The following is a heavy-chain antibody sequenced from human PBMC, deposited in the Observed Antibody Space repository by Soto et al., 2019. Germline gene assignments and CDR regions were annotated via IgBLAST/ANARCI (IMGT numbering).Heavy chain of an antibody. CDR2: INPSGGST. D-gene: IGHD3-16*02. CDR1: GYTFTSYY. Sequence: GASVKVTCKASGYTFTSYYMHWVRQAPGQGLEWMGIINPSGGSTSYAQKFQGRVTMTRDTSTSTVYMELSSLRSEDTAVYYCARDSVWGSYRNNWFDPWGQGTLVTVSS. J-gene: IGHJ5*02. CDR3: ARDSVWGSYRNNWFDP. V-gene: IGHV1-46*01.